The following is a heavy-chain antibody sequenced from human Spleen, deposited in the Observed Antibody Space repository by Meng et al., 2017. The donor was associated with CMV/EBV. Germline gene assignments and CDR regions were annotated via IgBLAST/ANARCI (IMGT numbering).Heavy chain of an antibody. CDR2: ISYDGVNK. CDR3: ASYIVGRPFDY. V-gene: IGHV3-30*04. J-gene: IGHJ4*02. CDR1: GFTFSRHA. D-gene: IGHD6-6*01. Sequence: SCAASGFTFSRHALHWVSQAPGKGLEWVAVISYDGVNKYYGDSVKGRFTISRDNSRNTLYLQMNSLRVEDTAVYYCASYIVGRPFDYWGQGSLVTVSS.